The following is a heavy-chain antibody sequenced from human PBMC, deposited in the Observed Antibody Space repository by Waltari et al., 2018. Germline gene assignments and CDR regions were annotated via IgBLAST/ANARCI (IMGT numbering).Heavy chain of an antibody. V-gene: IGHV1-8*01. CDR3: ARQKNSFDY. CDR2: MNPDSGTT. Sequence: QVQLVQSGAEVKKPGASVRVSCKTSGYTFIDYDIIWVRQAPGQGLDWMGWMNPDSGTTGSAQKFQGRVTMTRNKSARTAYMQLSSLGSEDTAVYYCARQKNSFDYWGQGTLVTVSS. J-gene: IGHJ4*02. CDR1: GYTFIDYD.